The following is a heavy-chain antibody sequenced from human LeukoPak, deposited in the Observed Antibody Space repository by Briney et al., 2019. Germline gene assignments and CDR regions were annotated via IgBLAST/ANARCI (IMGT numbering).Heavy chain of an antibody. CDR3: ARVYTDYYGSGSYSEIFDY. D-gene: IGHD3-10*01. Sequence: SETLSLTCTVSGGSISSYYWSWIRQPPGKGLEWIGYIYYSGSTNYNPSLKSRVTISVDTSKNQFSLKLSSVTAADTAVYYCARVYTDYYGSGSYSEIFDYWGQGTLVTVSS. CDR2: IYYSGST. CDR1: GGSISSYY. V-gene: IGHV4-59*01. J-gene: IGHJ4*02.